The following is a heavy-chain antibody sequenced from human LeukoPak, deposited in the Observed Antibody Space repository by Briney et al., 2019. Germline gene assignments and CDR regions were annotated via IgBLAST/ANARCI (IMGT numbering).Heavy chain of an antibody. CDR2: ISSSSSYI. CDR1: GFTFSDYY. CDR3: ARAVTPVTIYYFDY. V-gene: IGHV3-11*06. Sequence: GGSLRLSCAASGFTFSDYYMSWIRQAPGKGLEWVSSISSSSSYIYYADSVKGRFTISRDNAKNSLYLQMNSLRAEDTAVYYCARAVTPVTIYYFDYWGQGTLVTVSS. J-gene: IGHJ4*02. D-gene: IGHD4-17*01.